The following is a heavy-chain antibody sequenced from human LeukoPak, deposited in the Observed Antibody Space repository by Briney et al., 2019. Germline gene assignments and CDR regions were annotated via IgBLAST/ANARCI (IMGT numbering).Heavy chain of an antibody. V-gene: IGHV3-30-3*01. Sequence: QPGGSLRLSCAASGFTFSSYAMHWVRQAPGKGLEWVAVISYDGSNKYYADSVKGRFTISRDNAKNSLYLQMNSLRAEDTAVYYCARGVVGPSPSYWGQGTLVTVSS. D-gene: IGHD1-26*01. CDR2: ISYDGSNK. CDR1: GFTFSSYA. J-gene: IGHJ4*02. CDR3: ARGVVGPSPSY.